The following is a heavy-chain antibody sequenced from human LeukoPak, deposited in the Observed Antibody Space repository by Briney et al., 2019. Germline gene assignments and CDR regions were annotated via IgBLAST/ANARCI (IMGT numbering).Heavy chain of an antibody. Sequence: ASVKVSCKASGFPFTGYYMHWVRQAPGQGLEWVGWINPKSGDTQYAQKFQGRVTMTRDTSISTAYVELSRLRSDDTAVYYCARGGGIRFLEWFSDYWGQGTLVTVSS. J-gene: IGHJ4*02. CDR1: GFPFTGYY. V-gene: IGHV1-2*02. CDR2: INPKSGDT. D-gene: IGHD3-3*01. CDR3: ARGGGIRFLEWFSDY.